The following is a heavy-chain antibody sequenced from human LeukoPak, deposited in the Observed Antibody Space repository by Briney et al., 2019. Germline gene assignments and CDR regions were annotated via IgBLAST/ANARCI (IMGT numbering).Heavy chain of an antibody. CDR1: GGSISSYY. CDR3: ARDLGWLQGAFDI. V-gene: IGHV4-59*01. J-gene: IGHJ3*02. D-gene: IGHD5-24*01. CDR2: IYYSGST. Sequence: PSETLSLTCTVSGGSISSYYWSWIRQPPGKGLEWIGYIYYSGSTNYNPSLKSRVTMSVDTSKNQFSLKLSSVTAADTAVYYCARDLGWLQGAFDIWGQGTMVTVSS.